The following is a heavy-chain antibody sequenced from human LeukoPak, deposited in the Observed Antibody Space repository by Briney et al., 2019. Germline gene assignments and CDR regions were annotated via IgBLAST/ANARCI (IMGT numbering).Heavy chain of an antibody. CDR2: MNPNSGNT. J-gene: IGHJ6*03. V-gene: IGHV1-8*03. CDR1: GYTFTSYD. D-gene: IGHD6-19*01. Sequence: GASVKVSCKASGYTFTSYDINWVRQATGQGLEWMGWMNPNSGNTGYAQKFQGRVTITRNTSISTAYMELSSLRSEDTAVYYCARGNRYSSGWCNFYYYYYMDVWGKGTTVTVSS. CDR3: ARGNRYSSGWCNFYYYYYMDV.